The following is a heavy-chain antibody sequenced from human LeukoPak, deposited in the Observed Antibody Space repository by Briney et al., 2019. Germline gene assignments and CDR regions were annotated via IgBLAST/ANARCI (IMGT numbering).Heavy chain of an antibody. CDR3: ARGAKTTVAERRAFDI. J-gene: IGHJ3*02. D-gene: IGHD4-23*01. CDR2: IYHSGST. Sequence: PSETLSLTCAVSGGSISSGGYSWSWIRQPPGKGLEWIVYIYHSGSTYYNPSLKSRVTISVDRSKNQFSLKLSSVTAADTAVYYCARGAKTTVAERRAFDIWGQGTMVTVSS. V-gene: IGHV4-30-2*01. CDR1: GGSISSGGYS.